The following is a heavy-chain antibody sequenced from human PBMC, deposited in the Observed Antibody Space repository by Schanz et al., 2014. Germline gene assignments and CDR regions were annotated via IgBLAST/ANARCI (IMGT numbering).Heavy chain of an antibody. Sequence: QVQLVESGGGVVQPGRSLRLSCVASGFTFSSYDVFWVRQAPGKGLEWVAVVSDDGNKKYYADSVKGRFTISRDNSKNTLYLQMNGLRGEDTAVYYCAKDLDANYFDYSGQGILVTVSS. D-gene: IGHD1-1*01. CDR1: GFTFSSYD. CDR3: AKDLDANYFDY. V-gene: IGHV3-30*18. CDR2: VSDDGNKK. J-gene: IGHJ4*02.